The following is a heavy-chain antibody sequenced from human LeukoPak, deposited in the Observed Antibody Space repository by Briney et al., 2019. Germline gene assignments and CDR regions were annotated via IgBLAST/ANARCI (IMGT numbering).Heavy chain of an antibody. D-gene: IGHD3-3*01. CDR2: IIPIFGTA. CDR1: GGTFSSYA. Sequence: ASVKVSCKASGGTFSSYAISWVRQAPEQGLEWMGGIIPIFGTANYAQKFQGRVTITADESTSTAYMELSSLRSEDTAVYYCARVGDFWSGYPQRNWFDPWGQGTLVTVSS. J-gene: IGHJ5*02. CDR3: ARVGDFWSGYPQRNWFDP. V-gene: IGHV1-69*13.